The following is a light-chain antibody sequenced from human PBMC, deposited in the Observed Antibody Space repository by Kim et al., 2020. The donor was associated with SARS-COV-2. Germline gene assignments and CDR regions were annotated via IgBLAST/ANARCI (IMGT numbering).Light chain of an antibody. CDR2: DAS. J-gene: IGKJ1*01. V-gene: IGKV1-5*01. CDR3: QQYNADRT. CDR1: QSISRW. Sequence: LAAAVGERVTITCRAGQSISRWVAWYQQKPGKAPKLLIYDASSLASGVPSRFSGSGSGTEFTLTISSLQPDDFATYYCQQYNADRTFGQGTKVEIK.